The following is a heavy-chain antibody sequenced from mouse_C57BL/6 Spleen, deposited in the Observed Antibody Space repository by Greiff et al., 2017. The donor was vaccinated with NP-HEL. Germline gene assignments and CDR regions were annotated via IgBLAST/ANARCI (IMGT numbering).Heavy chain of an antibody. Sequence: QVQLQQPGAELVKPGASVKLSCKASGYTFTSYWMQWVKQRPGQGLEWIGEIDPSDSYTNYNQKFKGKATLTVDPSSSTAYMQLSSLTSEDAAVYYCARWGDGYPGAYWGQGTLVTVSA. CDR1: GYTFTSYW. CDR2: IDPSDSYT. J-gene: IGHJ3*01. V-gene: IGHV1-50*01. CDR3: ARWGDGYPGAY. D-gene: IGHD2-3*01.